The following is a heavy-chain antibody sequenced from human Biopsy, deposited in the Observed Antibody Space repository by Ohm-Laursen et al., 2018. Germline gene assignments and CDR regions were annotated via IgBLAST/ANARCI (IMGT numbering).Heavy chain of an antibody. Sequence: SLRLSCAASGFILSSYAMHWVRQAPGKGLQWVAFISYDGSKKDYGDSVKGRFTISRDNSKNTLYLQMNNLRAEDTAVYYCAKIAFDSSGANTMRDYWGQGTLVTVFS. D-gene: IGHD3-22*01. CDR1: GFILSSYA. V-gene: IGHV3-30*18. CDR3: AKIAFDSSGANTMRDY. CDR2: ISYDGSKK. J-gene: IGHJ4*02.